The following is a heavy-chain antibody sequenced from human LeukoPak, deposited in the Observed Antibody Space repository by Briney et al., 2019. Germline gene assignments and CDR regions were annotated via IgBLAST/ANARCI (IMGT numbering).Heavy chain of an antibody. V-gene: IGHV4-30-2*01. CDR3: ARSPDMGSSSWYDY. CDR2: IYHSGST. Sequence: SQTLSLTCTVSGGSISSGGYYWSWIRQPPGKGLEWIGYIYHSGSTYYNPSLKSRVTISVDRSKNQFSLKLSSVTAADTAVYYCARSPDMGSSSWYDYWGQGTLVTVSS. J-gene: IGHJ4*02. D-gene: IGHD6-13*01. CDR1: GGSISSGGYY.